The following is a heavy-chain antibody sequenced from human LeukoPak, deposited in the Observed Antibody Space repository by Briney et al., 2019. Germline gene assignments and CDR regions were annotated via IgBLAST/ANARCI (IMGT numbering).Heavy chain of an antibody. D-gene: IGHD4-17*01. V-gene: IGHV3-23*01. Sequence: GGSLRLSCVASGFTFSNFAMTWVRQAPGKGLEWVSAISGSGGNTYYADSVRGRFTISRDNSKNTLYLQMNSLRAEDSAVYYCAKVEPSANTLTTSFEYWGQGTLVTVSS. CDR2: ISGSGGNT. J-gene: IGHJ4*02. CDR1: GFTFSNFA. CDR3: AKVEPSANTLTTSFEY.